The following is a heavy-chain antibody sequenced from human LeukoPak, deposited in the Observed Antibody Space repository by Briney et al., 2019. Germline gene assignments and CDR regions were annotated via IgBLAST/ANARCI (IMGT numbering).Heavy chain of an antibody. CDR1: GGSISSGSHY. Sequence: SETLSFTCTVSGGSISSGSHYWGWIRQPPGEGLECIGSIYYRGSTYYNPSLKSRVTISVDTSKNQFSLKLSSVTAADTAVYYCASNHLTSSIAAVDYWGQGTLVTVSS. J-gene: IGHJ4*02. CDR3: ASNHLTSSIAAVDY. D-gene: IGHD6-13*01. V-gene: IGHV4-39*01. CDR2: IYYRGST.